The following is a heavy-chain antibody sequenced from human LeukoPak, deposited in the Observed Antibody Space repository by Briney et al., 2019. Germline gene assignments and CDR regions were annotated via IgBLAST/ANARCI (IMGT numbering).Heavy chain of an antibody. CDR1: GGSISSSNW. CDR2: IYHSGST. J-gene: IGHJ6*03. D-gene: IGHD6-19*01. V-gene: IGHV4-4*02. CDR3: ARWTGSGWPYYYYYMDV. Sequence: SGTLSLTCAVSGGSISSSNWWSWVRQPPGKGLEWIGEIYHSGSTNYNPSLKSRVTISVDKSKNQFSLKLSSVTAADTAVYYCARWTGSGWPYYYYYMDVWGKGTTVTVSS.